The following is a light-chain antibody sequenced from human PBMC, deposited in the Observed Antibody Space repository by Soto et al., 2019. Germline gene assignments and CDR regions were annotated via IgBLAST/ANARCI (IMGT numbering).Light chain of an antibody. V-gene: IGKV3-11*01. Sequence: EIVLTQSPATLSLSPGERATLSCRASQSVSTDLAWFLQKPGQAPRLLIYDASNRATGIPARFSGGGSGTDFTLTISSLEPEVSAVYYCQQRNSWPPTFGGGTKVEIK. J-gene: IGKJ4*01. CDR1: QSVSTD. CDR3: QQRNSWPPT. CDR2: DAS.